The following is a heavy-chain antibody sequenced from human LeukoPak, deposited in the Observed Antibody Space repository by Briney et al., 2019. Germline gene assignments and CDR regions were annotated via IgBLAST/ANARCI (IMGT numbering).Heavy chain of an antibody. D-gene: IGHD3-10*02. CDR2: VNSDGNIT. CDR3: ARRGLVPAFDI. V-gene: IGHV3-74*01. CDR1: GFTFSSYW. Sequence: GGSLRLSCPASGFTFSSYWMHWVRQAPGKGLDWLSRVNSDGNITTYADSVRGRFTVSRDNAKNTLYLQMNSLRAEDTAVYYCARRGLVPAFDIWGQGTTVIVTS. J-gene: IGHJ3*02.